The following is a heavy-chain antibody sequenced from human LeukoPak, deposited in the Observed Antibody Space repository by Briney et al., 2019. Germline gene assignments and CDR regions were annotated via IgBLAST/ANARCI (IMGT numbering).Heavy chain of an antibody. V-gene: IGHV1-69*02. Sequence: VASVKVSCKASGGTFSSYTISWVRQAPGQGLEWMGRIIPILGIANYAQKFQGRVTITADKSTSTAYMELSSLRSGDTAVYYCARGPAARGYYMDVWGKGTTVTVSS. CDR2: IIPILGIA. CDR1: GGTFSSYT. CDR3: ARGPAARGYYMDV. D-gene: IGHD6-6*01. J-gene: IGHJ6*03.